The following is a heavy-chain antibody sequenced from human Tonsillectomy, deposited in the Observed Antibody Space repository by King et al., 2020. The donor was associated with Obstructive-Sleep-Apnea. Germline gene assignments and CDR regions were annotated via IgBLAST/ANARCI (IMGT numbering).Heavy chain of an antibody. CDR3: AKESGSSSWYYFDH. D-gene: IGHD6-13*01. V-gene: IGHV3-23*04. J-gene: IGHJ4*02. Sequence: VQLVESGGGLVQPGGSLRLSCAASGFTFDSYAISWVRQAPGKGLEWVSGIIGMGCSTYYSAPVKGRCTNSIDNSKNTLYLQMNSLRAEDTAVYYCAKESGSSSWYYFDHWGQGTLVTVSS. CDR1: GFTFDSYA. CDR2: IIGMGCST.